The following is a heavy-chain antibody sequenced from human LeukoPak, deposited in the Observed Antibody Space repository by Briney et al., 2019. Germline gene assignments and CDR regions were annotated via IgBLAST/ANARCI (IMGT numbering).Heavy chain of an antibody. J-gene: IGHJ4*02. D-gene: IGHD3-10*01. CDR2: IYPSDSDT. Sequence: PGESPKISCKGSGYIFTNNWIGWVRQMPGKGLEWMGIIYPSDSDTRYSQSFEGQVTILADKSNSIAYLEWSSLKASDTALYYCARQTRDGSGSRGYSFDFWGQGTRVTVSS. CDR3: ARQTRDGSGSRGYSFDF. V-gene: IGHV5-51*01. CDR1: GYIFTNNW.